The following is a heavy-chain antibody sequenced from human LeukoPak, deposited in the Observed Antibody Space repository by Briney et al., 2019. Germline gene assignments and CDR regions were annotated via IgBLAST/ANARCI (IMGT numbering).Heavy chain of an antibody. CDR3: AKILSGATIL. D-gene: IGHD1-26*01. V-gene: IGHV3-23*01. J-gene: IGHJ4*02. Sequence: PGGSLRLSCAASAFTFSTSAMTWFRRAPEKGLEWVSSISGSGANTYYADSVRDRFTISRDNSKNTLYLQMNSLRAEDTAVYYCAKILSGATILWGQGTLVSVSS. CDR2: ISGSGANT. CDR1: AFTFSTSA.